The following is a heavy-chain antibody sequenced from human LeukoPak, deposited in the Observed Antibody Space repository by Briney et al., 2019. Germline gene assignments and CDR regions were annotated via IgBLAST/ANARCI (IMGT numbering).Heavy chain of an antibody. CDR2: ISGSGGST. Sequence: PGGSLRLSCAASGFTFSSYAMSWVRQAPGKGLEWVSAISGSGGSTYYADSVKGRFTISRDNSKNTLYLQMSSLRAEDTAVYYCAKDALRLGELSLIDYWGQGTLVTVSS. CDR1: GFTFSSYA. V-gene: IGHV3-23*01. CDR3: AKDALRLGELSLIDY. J-gene: IGHJ4*02. D-gene: IGHD3-16*02.